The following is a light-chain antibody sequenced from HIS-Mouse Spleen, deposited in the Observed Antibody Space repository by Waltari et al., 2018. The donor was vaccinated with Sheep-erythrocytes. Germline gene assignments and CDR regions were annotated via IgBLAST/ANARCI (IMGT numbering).Light chain of an antibody. J-gene: IGKJ1*01. CDR3: MQALQTPRT. Sequence: DIVMTQSTFYLPVTPGEPSSISCRTSQSLLHCNGYNYLDWYLQKPGQSPQLLIYLGSNRASGVPDRFSGSGSGTDFTLKISRVEAEDVGVYYCMQALQTPRTFGQGTKVEIK. CDR2: LGS. V-gene: IGKV2-28*01. CDR1: QSLLHCNGYNY.